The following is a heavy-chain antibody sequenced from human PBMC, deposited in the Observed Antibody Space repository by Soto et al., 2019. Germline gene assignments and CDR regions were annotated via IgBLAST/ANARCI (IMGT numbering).Heavy chain of an antibody. D-gene: IGHD3-10*01. J-gene: IGHJ5*02. CDR1: GDTFANFG. CDR2: IATYNNNK. CDR3: ARVVRGVVNWFDP. V-gene: IGHV1-18*01. Sequence: HLVQSGPEVKRPGASITVSRKTSGDTFANFGLSWVRQAPGQGLEWMGWIATYNNNKNYAQKFQGRLTLTTDTSTSTAYMELESLGYDDTAVYYCARVVRGVVNWFDPWGQGTLVTVSS.